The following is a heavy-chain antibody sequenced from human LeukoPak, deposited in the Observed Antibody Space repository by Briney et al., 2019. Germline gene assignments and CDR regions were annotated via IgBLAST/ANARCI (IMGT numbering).Heavy chain of an antibody. Sequence: KSSETLSLTCTVSGDSISSYCWIWIRQPPGKGLEWIGYIYYTGSTNYSPSLKSRVTISVDTSKNQSSLKLNSVTAADTAVYYCARDRLTGRYGMDVWGQGTTVTVSS. D-gene: IGHD1-14*01. CDR2: IYYTGST. V-gene: IGHV4-59*01. CDR1: GDSISSYC. CDR3: ARDRLTGRYGMDV. J-gene: IGHJ6*02.